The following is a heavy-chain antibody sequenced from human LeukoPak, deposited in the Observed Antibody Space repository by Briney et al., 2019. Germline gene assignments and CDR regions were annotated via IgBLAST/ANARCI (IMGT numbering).Heavy chain of an antibody. V-gene: IGHV3-23*01. D-gene: IGHD2/OR15-2a*01. CDR1: GFTLSSYA. J-gene: IGHJ3*02. CDR3: AKDFTIIGARDAFDI. Sequence: GGSLRLSCAASGFTLSSYAMSWVRQAPGKGLEWVSLISGNAGSTYYADSVKGRFTISRDNSKNTLYLQMNSLRAEDTAVYYCAKDFTIIGARDAFDIWGQGTMVTVSS. CDR2: ISGNAGST.